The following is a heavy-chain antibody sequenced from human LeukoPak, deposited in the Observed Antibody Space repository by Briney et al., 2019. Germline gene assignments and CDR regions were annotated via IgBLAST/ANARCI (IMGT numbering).Heavy chain of an antibody. V-gene: IGHV1-2*06. CDR2: INPTTGVA. CDR1: GYTFTVHY. CDR3: ARLDRNYYYLDV. D-gene: IGHD1-1*01. Sequence: GASVTVSFTTSGYTFTVHYMNWVRQAPGQGVEWMGRINPTTGVANYAQKFQGRITVTRHTSINTAYMELSSLRSDDTAVYYCARLDRNYYYLDVWGQGTTVTVSS. J-gene: IGHJ6*03.